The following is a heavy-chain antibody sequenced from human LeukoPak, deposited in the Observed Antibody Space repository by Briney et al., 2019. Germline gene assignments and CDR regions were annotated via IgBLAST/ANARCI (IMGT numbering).Heavy chain of an antibody. CDR3: ARTIFGVVTHAFDI. D-gene: IGHD3-3*01. V-gene: IGHV3-21*01. Sequence: GGSLRLSCAASGFTFSSYSMNWVRQAPGKGLEWVSSISSSSSYIYYADSVKGRFTISRDNAKNSLYLRMNSLRAEDTAVYYCARTIFGVVTHAFDIWGQGTMVTVSS. CDR1: GFTFSSYS. CDR2: ISSSSSYI. J-gene: IGHJ3*02.